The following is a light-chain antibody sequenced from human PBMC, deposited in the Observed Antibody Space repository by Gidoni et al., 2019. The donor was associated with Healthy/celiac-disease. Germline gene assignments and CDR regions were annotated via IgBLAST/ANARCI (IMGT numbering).Light chain of an antibody. CDR2: DAS. CDR1: QSVSSY. J-gene: IGKJ2*03. V-gene: IGKV3-11*01. CDR3: QQRSNWPQNS. Sequence: EIVLTQSPATLSLSPGERATLSCRASQSVSSYLAWYQQQPGQAPRLLIYDASNRATGIPARFSGSGSGTDFTLTISSLEPEDFAVYYCQQRSNWPQNSFGQGTKLEIK.